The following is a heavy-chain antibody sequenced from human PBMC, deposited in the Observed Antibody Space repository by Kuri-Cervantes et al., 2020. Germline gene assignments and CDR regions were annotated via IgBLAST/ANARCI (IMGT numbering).Heavy chain of an antibody. D-gene: IGHD2-2*02. J-gene: IGHJ3*02. V-gene: IGHV4-34*01. CDR3: ARGDTVDAFDI. CDR2: INHSGST. Sequence: GSLRLSCAASGFTFSSYWMSWVRQAPGKGLEWIGEINHSGSTNYNPSHKSRVTISVDTSKNQFSLKLSSVTAADTAVYYCARGDTVDAFDIWGQGTMVTVSS. CDR1: GFTFSSYW.